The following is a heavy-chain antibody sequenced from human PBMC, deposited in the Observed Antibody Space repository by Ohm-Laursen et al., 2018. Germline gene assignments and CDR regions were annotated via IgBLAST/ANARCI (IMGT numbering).Heavy chain of an antibody. CDR3: TRQAPLNFDH. V-gene: IGHV3-23*01. Sequence: SLRLSCSASGFSFNSYAMHWIRQAPGKGLEWVSSISVGGCNTYYADPVKGRFTISIDNSQNTLYLQMNSLRVEDTAMYFCTRQAPLNFDHWGQGSLVTVSS. CDR1: GFSFNSYA. CDR2: ISVGGCNT. J-gene: IGHJ4*02. D-gene: IGHD4/OR15-4a*01.